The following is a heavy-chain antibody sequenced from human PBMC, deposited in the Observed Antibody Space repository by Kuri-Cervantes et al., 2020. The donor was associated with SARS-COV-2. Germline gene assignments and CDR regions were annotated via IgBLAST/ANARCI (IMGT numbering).Heavy chain of an antibody. Sequence: SETLSLTCTVSGGSISSYYWSWIRQPPGKGLEWIGYIYYSGSTNYNPSLKSRVTISVDTSKNQFSLKLSSVTAEDTAAYYCATAGTTAMALFDYWGQGTLVTVSS. D-gene: IGHD5-18*01. CDR2: IYYSGST. J-gene: IGHJ4*02. CDR1: GGSISSYY. V-gene: IGHV4-59*12. CDR3: ATAGTTAMALFDY.